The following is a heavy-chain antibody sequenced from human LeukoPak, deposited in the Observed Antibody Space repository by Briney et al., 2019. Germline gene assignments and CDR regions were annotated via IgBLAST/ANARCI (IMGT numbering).Heavy chain of an antibody. CDR2: ISSSSSYI. CDR1: GFTFSSYS. J-gene: IGHJ4*02. CDR3: ARASGSSGWYDFDY. Sequence: GGSLRLSCAASGFTFSSYSMNWVRQAPGKGLEWVSSISSSSSYIYYADSVKGRFTISRDNAKNSLYLQMNSLRAEDTAVYYCARASGSSGWYDFDYWGQGTLVTVSS. V-gene: IGHV3-21*04. D-gene: IGHD6-19*01.